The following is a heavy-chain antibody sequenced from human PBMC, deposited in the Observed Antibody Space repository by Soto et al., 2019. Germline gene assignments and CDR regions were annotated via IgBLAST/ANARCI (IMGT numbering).Heavy chain of an antibody. J-gene: IGHJ4*02. CDR3: AKMEGMDPWAYSFDY. D-gene: IGHD2-2*03. CDR1: GFTFSDFA. CDR2: FFGGGNGP. V-gene: IGHV3-23*01. Sequence: EVQVLESGGGLVQPGGSLRLSCAATGFTFSDFAMSWVRQAPGKGLEWVSRFFGGGNGPHSADSVKGRVTISRDNSKNTLYLQMISLRAEDTAVSYCAKMEGMDPWAYSFDYWGQGTLVNVSS.